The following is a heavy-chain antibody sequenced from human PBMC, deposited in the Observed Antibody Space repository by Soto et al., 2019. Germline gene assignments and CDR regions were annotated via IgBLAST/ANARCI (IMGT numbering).Heavy chain of an antibody. D-gene: IGHD6-13*01. CDR3: ASRGVAAVDFDY. J-gene: IGHJ4*02. Sequence: QVQLVESGGGVVQPGRSLRLSCAASGFTFSNYGMHWVRQAPGKGLEWVALIRYDGSNKYYADSVKGRFTISRDNSKNTLYLQMNSLRVEDTAVYYCASRGVAAVDFDYWGQGTLVTVSS. V-gene: IGHV3-33*01. CDR1: GFTFSNYG. CDR2: IRYDGSNK.